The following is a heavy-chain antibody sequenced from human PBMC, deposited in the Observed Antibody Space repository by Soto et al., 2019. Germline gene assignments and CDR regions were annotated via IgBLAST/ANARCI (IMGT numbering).Heavy chain of an antibody. CDR3: AGSPVTPPRLQY. V-gene: IGHV4-31*03. Sequence: PSAPLSLTCTVSGGSISSGGYYWSWIRQHPGKGLEWIGYIYYSGSTYYNPSLKSRVTISVDTSKNQFSLKLSSVTAADTAVYYCAGSPVTPPRLQYWGQGTLVTVSS. CDR1: GGSISSGGYY. CDR2: IYYSGST. J-gene: IGHJ4*02. D-gene: IGHD6-25*01.